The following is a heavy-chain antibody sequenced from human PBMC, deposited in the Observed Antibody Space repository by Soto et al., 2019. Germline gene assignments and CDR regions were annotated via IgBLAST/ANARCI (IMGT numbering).Heavy chain of an antibody. Sequence: QVQLVQSGAEVKKPGASVKVSCKASGYTFTSYDINWVRQATGQGLEWMGWMNPNSGNTGYAQKFQGRVTMTRNTSISTAYMAVSSLRSEDTAVYYCARGRDCSSTSCYEPFYYYYYYMDVWGKGTTVTVSS. D-gene: IGHD2-2*01. CDR3: ARGRDCSSTSCYEPFYYYYYYMDV. CDR2: MNPNSGNT. CDR1: GYTFTSYD. V-gene: IGHV1-8*01. J-gene: IGHJ6*03.